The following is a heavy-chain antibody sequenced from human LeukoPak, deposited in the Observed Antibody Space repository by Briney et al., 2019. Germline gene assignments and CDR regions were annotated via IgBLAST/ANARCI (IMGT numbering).Heavy chain of an antibody. V-gene: IGHV4-4*07. CDR2: VYSSGST. D-gene: IGHD3-22*01. J-gene: IGHJ4*02. Sequence: SETLSLTXTVSSGSIGSYYWNWIRQTAGKGLEWIGRVYSSGSTNYSPSLKSRVTMSVDTSKNQFSLRLSSVTAADTAVYYCAREDTSRYYLGFDYWGQGTLVTVSS. CDR1: SGSIGSYY. CDR3: AREDTSRYYLGFDY.